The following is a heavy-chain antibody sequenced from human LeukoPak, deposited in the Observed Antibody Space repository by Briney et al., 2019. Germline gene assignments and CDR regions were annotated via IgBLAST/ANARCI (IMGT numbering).Heavy chain of an antibody. CDR2: ISGSGGFT. CDR3: AKGHGSTWYDGLYYFDY. Sequence: PGGSLRLSCAASGFTFSSYGMSWVRQAPGKGLEWVSGISGSGGFTYYADSLKGRFTISRDNSKNMLYLQMNSLRVEDTAVYYCAKGHGSTWYDGLYYFDYWGQGILVTLSS. D-gene: IGHD6-13*01. J-gene: IGHJ4*02. V-gene: IGHV3-23*01. CDR1: GFTFSSYG.